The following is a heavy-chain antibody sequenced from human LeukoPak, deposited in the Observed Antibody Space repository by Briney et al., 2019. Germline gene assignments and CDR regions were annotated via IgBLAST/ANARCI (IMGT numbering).Heavy chain of an antibody. CDR1: GGSISSYY. J-gene: IGHJ4*02. D-gene: IGHD3-22*01. CDR2: IYTSGST. V-gene: IGHV4-4*07. Sequence: SETLSLTCTVSGGSISSYYWSWIRQPAGKGLEWIGRIYTSGSTNYNPSLKSRVTISVDKSKNQFSLKLSSVTAADTAVYYCARHPYYYDSRGNVQLDDFDYWGRGIQVIVSS. CDR3: ARHPYYYDSRGNVQLDDFDY.